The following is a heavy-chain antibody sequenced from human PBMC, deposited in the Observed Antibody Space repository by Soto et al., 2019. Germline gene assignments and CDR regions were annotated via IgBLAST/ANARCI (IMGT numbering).Heavy chain of an antibody. V-gene: IGHV5-51*01. J-gene: IGHJ6*02. CDR2: IYPSDSDT. CDR1: GNSFTYYW. D-gene: IGHD2-2*01. Sequence: PGECLKTSCQDSGNSFTYYWVGWVLQMPGKGLEWMGIIYPSDSDTRYSPSSQGQVTISADKSISTAYLQWSSLKASDTAMYYCARLRRGSSIKGDNYDMDVWGQGTPVTVSS. CDR3: ARLRRGSSIKGDNYDMDV.